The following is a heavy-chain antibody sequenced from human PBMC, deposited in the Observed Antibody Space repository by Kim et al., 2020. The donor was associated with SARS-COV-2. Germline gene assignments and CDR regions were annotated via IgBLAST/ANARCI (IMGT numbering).Heavy chain of an antibody. V-gene: IGHV5-51*01. D-gene: IGHD5-12*01. Sequence: SFQGQVTISADKSISTAYLQWSSLKASDTAMYYCARQIRDGYLKHYYFDYWGQGTLVTVSS. CDR3: ARQIRDGYLKHYYFDY. J-gene: IGHJ4*01.